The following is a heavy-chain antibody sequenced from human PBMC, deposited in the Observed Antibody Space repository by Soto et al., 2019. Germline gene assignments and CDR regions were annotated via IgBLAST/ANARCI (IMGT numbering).Heavy chain of an antibody. Sequence: SETLSLTCTVSGGSISSGGYYWSWIRQHPGKGLEWIGCIYYSGSTYYNPSLKSRVTISVDTSKNHFSLKLSSVTAADTAVYYRARQAPTVANWFDPWGQGTLVTVSS. CDR3: ARQAPTVANWFDP. CDR1: GGSISSGGYY. D-gene: IGHD4-17*01. CDR2: IYYSGST. V-gene: IGHV4-39*01. J-gene: IGHJ5*02.